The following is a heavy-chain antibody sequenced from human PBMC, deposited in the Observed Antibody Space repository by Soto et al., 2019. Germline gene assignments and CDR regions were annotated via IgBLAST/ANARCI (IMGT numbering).Heavy chain of an antibody. CDR3: TRDRPPHNTGWPIFEY. CDR2: ISGVNSDV. D-gene: IGHD6-19*01. CDR1: GFTLSSYN. V-gene: IGHV3-48*02. Sequence: EVQLMESGGGLVQPGGSLRLSCAASGFTLSSYNMNWVRQAPGKGLEWVSFISGVNSDVFYADSVNGRFTISRDNAKNALYLQMNSLRDEETAVYYCTRDRPPHNTGWPIFEYWGQGTLVTVSS. J-gene: IGHJ4*02.